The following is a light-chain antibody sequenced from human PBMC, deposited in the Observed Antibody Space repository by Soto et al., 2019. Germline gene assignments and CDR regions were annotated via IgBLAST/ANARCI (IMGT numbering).Light chain of an antibody. CDR1: QDILSW. CDR3: EQANSFPFP. Sequence: DIQMTQSPSSVSASVGDRVTITCRASQDILSWLAWYQQKPGEAPRLLIYASSNLHSGGPSRCSGSVSGTYFTLTFSSLQPEDFATYYCEQANSFPFPFGPGTILDI. V-gene: IGKV1-12*01. J-gene: IGKJ3*01. CDR2: ASS.